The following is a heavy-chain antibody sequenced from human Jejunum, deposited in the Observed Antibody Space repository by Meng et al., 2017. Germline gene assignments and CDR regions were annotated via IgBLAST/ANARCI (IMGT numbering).Heavy chain of an antibody. J-gene: IGHJ3*01. CDR3: ARRKYYDDFDL. CDR2: IYPGDSET. Sequence: GGSLRLSCKASGYSFSSYWIGWVRQMPGKGLEWMGIIYPGDSETRHSPSFQGQVTISADKSISTAYLQWSSLKASDTAMYFCARRKYYDDFDLWGQGTMGTVSS. V-gene: IGHV5-51*01. D-gene: IGHD2/OR15-2a*01. CDR1: GYSFSSYW.